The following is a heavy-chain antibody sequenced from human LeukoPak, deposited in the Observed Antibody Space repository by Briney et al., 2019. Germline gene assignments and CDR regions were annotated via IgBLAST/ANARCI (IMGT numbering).Heavy chain of an antibody. J-gene: IGHJ4*02. Sequence: QPGGSLRLSCAASGFTFDSCDMSWVRQAPGKGLEWVSGISGSGDITNYADSVKGRFTISRDNSKNTLYLQMNSLRAEDTAVFYCAIIPGDYCRLGQWGQGTLVTVSS. D-gene: IGHD7-27*01. CDR1: GFTFDSCD. CDR3: AIIPGDYCRLGQ. V-gene: IGHV3-23*01. CDR2: ISGSGDIT.